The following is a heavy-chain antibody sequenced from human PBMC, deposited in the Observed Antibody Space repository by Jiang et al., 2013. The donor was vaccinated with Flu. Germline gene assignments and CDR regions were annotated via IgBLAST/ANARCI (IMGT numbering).Heavy chain of an antibody. D-gene: IGHD6-13*01. CDR2: IYHSGST. J-gene: IGHJ5*02. Sequence: KGLEWIGSIYHSGSTYYNPSLKSRVTISVDTSKNQFSLKLSSVTAADTAMYFCARDGMLASGGWFDPWGQGTLVTVSS. CDR3: ARDGMLASGGWFDP. V-gene: IGHV4-38-2*02.